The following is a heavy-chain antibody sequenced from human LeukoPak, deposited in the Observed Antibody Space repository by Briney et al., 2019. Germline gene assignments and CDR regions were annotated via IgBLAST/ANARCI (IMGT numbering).Heavy chain of an antibody. CDR1: GFTFSNYA. Sequence: GGSLRLSCAASGFTFSNYALSWVRRAPGKELEWVSDISGSGGSTYYADSVKGRFTISRDNSKNTMYLQMNSLRAEDTAVYYCAKRIQSAMAMGYWGQGTLVTVSS. J-gene: IGHJ4*02. V-gene: IGHV3-23*01. D-gene: IGHD5-18*01. CDR3: AKRIQSAMAMGY. CDR2: ISGSGGST.